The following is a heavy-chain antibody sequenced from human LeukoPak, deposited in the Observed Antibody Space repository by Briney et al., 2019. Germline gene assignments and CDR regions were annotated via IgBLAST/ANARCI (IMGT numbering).Heavy chain of an antibody. CDR3: ASGYSGYETDYYGMDV. CDR2: IFYSGST. Sequence: SETLSLTCTVSGGSISSYYWSWVRQPPGKGLEWIGYIFYSGSTNYNPSLKSRVTISVDTSKSQFSLKLSSVTAADTAVYYCASGYSGYETDYYGMDVWGQGTTVTVSS. CDR1: GGSISSYY. V-gene: IGHV4-59*01. D-gene: IGHD5-12*01. J-gene: IGHJ6*02.